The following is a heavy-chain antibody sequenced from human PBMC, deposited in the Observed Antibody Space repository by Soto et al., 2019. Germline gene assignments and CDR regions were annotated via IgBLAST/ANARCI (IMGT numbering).Heavy chain of an antibody. V-gene: IGHV5-51*01. Sequence: PXASLKISCKGCGYRFTSYGLGWVRQMPGKGLEWMGIIYPGDSDTRYSPSFQGQVTISADKSISTAYLQWSSLKASDTAMYYCARGTGYSSSWAAVDPWGQGTLVTASS. CDR1: GYRFTSYG. D-gene: IGHD6-13*01. CDR2: IYPGDSDT. CDR3: ARGTGYSSSWAAVDP. J-gene: IGHJ5*02.